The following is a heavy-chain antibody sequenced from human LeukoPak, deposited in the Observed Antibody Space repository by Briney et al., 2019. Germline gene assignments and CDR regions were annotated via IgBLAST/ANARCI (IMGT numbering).Heavy chain of an antibody. V-gene: IGHV1-46*01. Sequence: ASVKVSCKASGYTFTSYYMHWVRQAPGQGLEWTGIINPSGGSTSYAQKFQGRVTMTRDTSTSTVYMELSSLRSEDTAVYYCASQHIVVVTATDYYYGMDVWGQGTTVTVSS. CDR3: ASQHIVVVTATDYYYGMDV. D-gene: IGHD2-21*02. CDR1: GYTFTSYY. J-gene: IGHJ6*02. CDR2: INPSGGST.